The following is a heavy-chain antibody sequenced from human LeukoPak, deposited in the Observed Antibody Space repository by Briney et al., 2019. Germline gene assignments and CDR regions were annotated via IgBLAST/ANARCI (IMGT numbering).Heavy chain of an antibody. CDR3: ARGYYTLIDF. V-gene: IGHV3-53*01. CDR2: IYSGGST. D-gene: IGHD3-3*01. J-gene: IGHJ4*02. Sequence: GGSLRLSCAASGFTVSSNYMSWVRQAPGKGLEWVSVIYSGGSTYYADSMKGRFTTSRDNAKNTLYLQMNSLRAEDTAVYYCARGYYTLIDFWGQGTLVTVSS. CDR1: GFTVSSNY.